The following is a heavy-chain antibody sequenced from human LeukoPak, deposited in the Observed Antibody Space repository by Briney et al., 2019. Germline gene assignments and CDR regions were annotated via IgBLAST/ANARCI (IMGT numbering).Heavy chain of an antibody. CDR1: GGSVSSSDW. CDR2: IYHSGSS. CDR3: ARRGFGMATLKSWYLDL. D-gene: IGHD5-24*01. V-gene: IGHV4-4*02. Sequence: PSGTLSLTCAVSGGSVSSSDWWSWVRQPPGKGLEWIGEIYHSGSSNYNPSLKSRVTISVDKSKNQFSLKLTSVTAADTAVYYCARRGFGMATLKSWYLDLWGRGTLVTVSS. J-gene: IGHJ2*01.